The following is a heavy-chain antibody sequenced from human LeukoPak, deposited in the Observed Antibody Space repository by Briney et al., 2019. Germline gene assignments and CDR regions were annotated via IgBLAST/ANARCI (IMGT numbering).Heavy chain of an antibody. CDR3: AKGDSSGWYVFGY. Sequence: PGGSLRLSCAASGFTFDDYTMHWVRQAPGKGLEWVSLISWDGGSTYYADSVKGRFTISRDNSKNSLYLQMNSLRTEDTALYYCAKGDSSGWYVFGYWGQGTLVTVSS. CDR2: ISWDGGST. D-gene: IGHD6-19*01. CDR1: GFTFDDYT. V-gene: IGHV3-43*01. J-gene: IGHJ4*02.